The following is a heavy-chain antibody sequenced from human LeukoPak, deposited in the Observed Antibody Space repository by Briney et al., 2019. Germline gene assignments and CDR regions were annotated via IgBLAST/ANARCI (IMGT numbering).Heavy chain of an antibody. D-gene: IGHD5-12*01. Sequence: SETLSLTCTVSGGSVSSGSYYWSWIRQPPGKGLEWIGYIYYSGSTNYNPSLKSRVTISVDTSKNQFSLKLSSVTAADTAVYYCAGGLYSGYDLGWFDPWGQGTLVTVSS. CDR2: IYYSGST. J-gene: IGHJ5*02. CDR3: AGGLYSGYDLGWFDP. V-gene: IGHV4-61*01. CDR1: GGSVSSGSYY.